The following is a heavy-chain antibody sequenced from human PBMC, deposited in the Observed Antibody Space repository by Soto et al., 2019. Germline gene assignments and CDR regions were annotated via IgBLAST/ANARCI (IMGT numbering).Heavy chain of an antibody. CDR2: INPSGGST. V-gene: IGHV1-46*01. D-gene: IGHD1-26*01. CDR3: ARDLVGATTAGHYYGMDV. Sequence: ASVKVSCKASGYTFTSYYMHWVRQAPGQGLEWMGIINPSGGSTSYAQKFQGRVTMTRDTSTSTVYMELSSLRSEDTAVYYCARDLVGATTAGHYYGMDVWDQGTTVTVSS. CDR1: GYTFTSYY. J-gene: IGHJ6*02.